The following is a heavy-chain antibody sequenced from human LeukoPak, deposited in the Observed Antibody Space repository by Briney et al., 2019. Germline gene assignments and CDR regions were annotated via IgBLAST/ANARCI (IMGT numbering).Heavy chain of an antibody. CDR1: GFTFSDYY. CDR2: ISSSGSTI. V-gene: IGHV3-11*01. J-gene: IGHJ4*02. Sequence: GGSLRLSCAASGFTFSDYYMSWIRQAPGKGLEWVSYISSSGSTIYYADSVKGRFTISRDNAKNSLYLQMNSLRAEDTAVYYCASQRRRDGYILDYWGQGTLVTVSS. CDR3: ASQRRRDGYILDY. D-gene: IGHD5-24*01.